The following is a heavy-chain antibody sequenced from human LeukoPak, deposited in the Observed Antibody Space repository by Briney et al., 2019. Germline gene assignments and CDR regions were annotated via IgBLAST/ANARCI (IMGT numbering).Heavy chain of an antibody. Sequence: SETLSLICNVSGGSISSSSYYWGWIRQPPGKGLEWIGSMYYGGSTYYNPSLKSRVTISVDTSKNQFSLKLSSVTAADTAVYYCARRGPSGRSLDYWGQGTLVTVSS. CDR2: MYYGGST. V-gene: IGHV4-39*01. J-gene: IGHJ4*02. D-gene: IGHD1-26*01. CDR1: GGSISSSSYY. CDR3: ARRGPSGRSLDY.